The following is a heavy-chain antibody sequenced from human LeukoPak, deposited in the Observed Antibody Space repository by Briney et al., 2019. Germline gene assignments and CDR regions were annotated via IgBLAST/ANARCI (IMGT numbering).Heavy chain of an antibody. CDR2: IYYRGRP. V-gene: IGHV4-59*01. CDR1: GGSIGSYY. Sequence: SETLSLTCTVSGGSIGSYYWTWIRQPPGKGLEWIGYIYYRGRPNYNPSLKSRVTISVDASKNQFSLKLSSVTAADTAVYYCARSPRVIQFDYWGQGTLVTVSS. J-gene: IGHJ4*02. D-gene: IGHD4-17*01. CDR3: ARSPRVIQFDY.